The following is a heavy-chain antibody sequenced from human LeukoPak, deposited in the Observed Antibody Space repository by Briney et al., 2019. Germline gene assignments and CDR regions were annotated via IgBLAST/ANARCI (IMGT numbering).Heavy chain of an antibody. Sequence: RASVKVSCKASGGTFSSYAISWVRQAPGQGLEWMGIINPTSGSTNYAQEFQGRVTMTRDTSTGTVYMEMSGLRSEDTAVYYCARAGGYSFDYWGQGTLVTVSS. D-gene: IGHD5-12*01. CDR3: ARAGGYSFDY. J-gene: IGHJ4*02. CDR1: GGTFSSYA. CDR2: INPTSGST. V-gene: IGHV1-46*01.